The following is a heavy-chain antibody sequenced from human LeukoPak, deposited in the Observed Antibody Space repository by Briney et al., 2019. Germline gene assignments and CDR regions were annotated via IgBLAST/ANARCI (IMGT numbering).Heavy chain of an antibody. CDR2: IRSDGYTT. Sequence: PGGSLRLSCVASGFTFSNYAMSWVRQAPGKGLEWVSAIRSDGYTTYNADSVKGRFTISRDNSKNTLYLQMNSLRAEDTAVYYCAKDRGQDYYYYMDVWGKGTTVTVSS. V-gene: IGHV3-23*01. CDR3: AKDRGQDYYYYMDV. J-gene: IGHJ6*03. CDR1: GFTFSNYA.